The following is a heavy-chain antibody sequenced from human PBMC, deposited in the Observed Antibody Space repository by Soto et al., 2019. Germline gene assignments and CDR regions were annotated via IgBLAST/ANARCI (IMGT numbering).Heavy chain of an antibody. D-gene: IGHD3-10*01. Sequence: SETLSLTCAVYGGSFSGYYWSWIRQPPGKGLEWIGEINHSGSTNYNPSLKSRVTISVDTSKDQFSLKLSSVTAADTAVYYCARGLQWFGELFSDAFDIWGQGTMVTVSS. CDR2: INHSGST. J-gene: IGHJ3*02. CDR3: ARGLQWFGELFSDAFDI. CDR1: GGSFSGYY. V-gene: IGHV4-34*01.